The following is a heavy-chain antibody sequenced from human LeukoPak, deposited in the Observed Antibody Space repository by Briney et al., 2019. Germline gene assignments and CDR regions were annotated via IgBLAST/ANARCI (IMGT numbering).Heavy chain of an antibody. V-gene: IGHV4-34*01. Sequence: SETLSLTCAVYGGSLSGYYWSWIRQPPGKGLEWIGEINHSGSTNDNPSLKGRVTISVDTSKNQFSLKLSSVTAADTAVYYCARGRSGNYYGLGSYYNYWGQGTLVTVSS. CDR1: GGSLSGYY. CDR2: INHSGST. CDR3: ARGRSGNYYGLGSYYNY. D-gene: IGHD3-10*01. J-gene: IGHJ4*02.